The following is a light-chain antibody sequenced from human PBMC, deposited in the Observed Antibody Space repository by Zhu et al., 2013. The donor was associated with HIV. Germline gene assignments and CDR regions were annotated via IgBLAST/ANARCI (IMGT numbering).Light chain of an antibody. CDR1: QSVGTW. J-gene: IGKJ1*01. CDR2: DAS. CDR3: QQYKTYSGT. V-gene: IGKV1-5*01. Sequence: DIQMTQSPSTLSAFAGERVTITCRASQSVGTWLAWYQQRPGKAPKVLIYDASSLQSGVSSRFSGSGSGTEFTLTVSSLQPDDFATYYCQQYKTYSGTFGHGTKVEIK.